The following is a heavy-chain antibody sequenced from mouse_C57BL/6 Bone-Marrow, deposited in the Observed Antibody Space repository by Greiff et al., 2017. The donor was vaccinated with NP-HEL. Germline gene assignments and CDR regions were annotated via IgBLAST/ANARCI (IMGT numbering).Heavy chain of an antibody. D-gene: IGHD3-1*01. CDR3: ASQGRDAMDY. Sequence: EVQRVESGGDLVKPGGSLKLSCAASGFTFSSYGMSWVRQTPDKRLEWVATISSGGSYTYYPDSVKGRFTISRDNAKNTLYLQMSSLKSEDTAMYYCASQGRDAMDYWGQGTSVTVSS. CDR2: ISSGGSYT. CDR1: GFTFSSYG. V-gene: IGHV5-6*01. J-gene: IGHJ4*01.